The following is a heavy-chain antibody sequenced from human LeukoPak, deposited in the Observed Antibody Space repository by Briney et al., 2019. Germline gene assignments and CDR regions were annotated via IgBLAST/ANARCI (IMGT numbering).Heavy chain of an antibody. Sequence: PGGSLRLSCAASGFTFSRSAMNWVRQAPGKGLEWVSSFSASGGTTYYADSVKGRFIISRDNSKNTLSVQMNSLRAEDTAVYYCAKANYSGSYYFDSWGQGTLVTVSS. CDR3: AKANYSGSYYFDS. J-gene: IGHJ4*02. CDR2: FSASGGTT. D-gene: IGHD1-26*01. CDR1: GFTFSRSA. V-gene: IGHV3-23*01.